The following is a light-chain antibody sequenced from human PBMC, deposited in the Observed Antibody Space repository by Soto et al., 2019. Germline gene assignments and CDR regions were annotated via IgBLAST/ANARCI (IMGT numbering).Light chain of an antibody. CDR1: SSNIGSNT. Sequence: QSVLTQPPSASGTPGQRVTISCSGSSSNIGSNTVNLYQQLPGTAPKLLIHANNQRPSGVPDRFSGSKSGTSASLAISWLQSEEADYYCASWDDSLNGYVFGKGTKVTVL. CDR2: ANN. V-gene: IGLV1-44*01. CDR3: ASWDDSLNGYV. J-gene: IGLJ1*01.